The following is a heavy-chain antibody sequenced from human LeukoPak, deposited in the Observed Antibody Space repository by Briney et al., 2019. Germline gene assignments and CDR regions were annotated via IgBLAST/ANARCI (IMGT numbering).Heavy chain of an antibody. Sequence: GASVKVSCKASGYTFTSYAMHWVRQAPGQRLEWMGWINAGNGNTKYSQKFQGRVTITRDTSASTAYMELSSLRSEDTAVYYCARSSRIAAAAPYWFDPWGQGTLVTVSS. CDR3: ARSSRIAAAAPYWFDP. CDR2: INAGNGNT. CDR1: GYTFTSYA. V-gene: IGHV1-3*01. J-gene: IGHJ5*02. D-gene: IGHD6-13*01.